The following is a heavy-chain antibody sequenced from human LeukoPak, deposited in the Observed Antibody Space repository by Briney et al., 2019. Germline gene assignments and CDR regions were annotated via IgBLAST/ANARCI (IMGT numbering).Heavy chain of an antibody. Sequence: SETLSLTCTVSGGSISPYFWSWMRQTPGKGLEWIGYISYTGSTNYNPALKSRVTISVDTSKNQFSLQLTSVTAADTAVYYCARDDYRGVTNFDPRGQGTLVIVSS. V-gene: IGHV4-59*01. D-gene: IGHD3-10*01. J-gene: IGHJ5*02. CDR2: ISYTGST. CDR3: ARDDYRGVTNFDP. CDR1: GGSISPYF.